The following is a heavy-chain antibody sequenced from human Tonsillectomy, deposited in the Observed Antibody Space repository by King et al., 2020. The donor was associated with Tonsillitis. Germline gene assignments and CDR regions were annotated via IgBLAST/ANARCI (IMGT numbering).Heavy chain of an antibody. CDR2: ISYDGSNE. D-gene: IGHD6-19*01. CDR3: VKDLGDVAVAGDFDY. J-gene: IGHJ4*02. Sequence: VQLVESGGGVVLPGRSLRISCEVSGFTFSSHGMHWVLQAPGKGLEWVAVISYDGSNEYYGDSVKGRFTISKDNFKNTLYLQMNSLRAEDTAMYYCVKDLGDVAVAGDFDYWGQGTLVTVSS. CDR1: GFTFSSHG. V-gene: IGHV3-30*18.